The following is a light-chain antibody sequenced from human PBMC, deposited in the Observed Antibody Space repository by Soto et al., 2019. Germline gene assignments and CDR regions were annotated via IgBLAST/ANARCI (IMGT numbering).Light chain of an antibody. CDR2: EVS. CDR1: QSLLHITGETF. CDR3: MQSTQLPPT. Sequence: DVVLTQSPLSLSVTPGQPASSSCKSSQSLLHITGETFLFWYLXKPGQXQQXXIYEVSTRVSGVPDRFSGSVSGTDLTIEISRVETDDGGIYYGMQSTQLPPTFGQGTRLEIK. V-gene: IGKV2D-29*02. J-gene: IGKJ5*01.